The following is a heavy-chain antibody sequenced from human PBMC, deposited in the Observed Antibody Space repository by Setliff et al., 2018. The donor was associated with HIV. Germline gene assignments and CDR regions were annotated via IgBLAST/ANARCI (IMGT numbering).Heavy chain of an antibody. CDR2: IYAGGST. CDR1: GLTDTYNY. Sequence: GGSLRLSCAASGLTDTYNYMSWVRQAPGKGLEWVSVIYAGGSTYYADSVKGRFTISRDNSKNTLYLQMNSLRAEDTAVYYCARGRNRNYVVYGMDVWGQGTTVTVS. CDR3: ARGRNRNYVVYGMDV. J-gene: IGHJ6*02. V-gene: IGHV3-53*01. D-gene: IGHD1-7*01.